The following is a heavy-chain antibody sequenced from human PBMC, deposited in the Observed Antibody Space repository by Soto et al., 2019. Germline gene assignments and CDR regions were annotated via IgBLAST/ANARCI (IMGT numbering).Heavy chain of an antibody. D-gene: IGHD1-1*01. CDR1: GYSISSGYY. Sequence: SETLSLTCAVSGYSISSGYYWGWIRQPPGKGLEWIGSIYHSGSTYYNPFLKSRVTISVDTSKNQFSLKLSSVTAADTAVYYCARDPSWVGTQYYFDYWGQGTLVTVSS. J-gene: IGHJ4*02. CDR3: ARDPSWVGTQYYFDY. V-gene: IGHV4-38-2*02. CDR2: IYHSGST.